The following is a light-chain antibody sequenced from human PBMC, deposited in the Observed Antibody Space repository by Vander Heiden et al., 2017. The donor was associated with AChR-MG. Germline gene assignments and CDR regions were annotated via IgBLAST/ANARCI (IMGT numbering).Light chain of an antibody. Sequence: QSVLTQPPSASGTPGQRVTISCSCSSSNLGSNPVNWYQQLPGTAPKRLIYSNNQRPSGVPDRFSGSKSGTSASLAISGLQSEDEADYYCAAWDDSLNGRVVFGGGTKLTVL. CDR2: SNN. V-gene: IGLV1-44*01. CDR3: AAWDDSLNGRVV. J-gene: IGLJ2*01. CDR1: SSNLGSNP.